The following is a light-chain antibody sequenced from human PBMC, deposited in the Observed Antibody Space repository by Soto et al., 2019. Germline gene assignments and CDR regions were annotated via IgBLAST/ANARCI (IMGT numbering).Light chain of an antibody. V-gene: IGKV3-20*01. J-gene: IGKJ4*01. Sequence: EIVLTQSPGTLSLSPGERATLSCRASQSVRSTYLAWYQQKPGQAPRLLIYGASSRATGIPDRFSGSGSGTDFTLSISSLEPEDFAVYYCQQYENSPPTVGGGTRVEIK. CDR1: QSVRSTY. CDR2: GAS. CDR3: QQYENSPPT.